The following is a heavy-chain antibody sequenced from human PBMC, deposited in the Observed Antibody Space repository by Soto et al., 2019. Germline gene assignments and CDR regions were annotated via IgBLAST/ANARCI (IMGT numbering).Heavy chain of an antibody. J-gene: IGHJ5*02. V-gene: IGHV3-23*01. CDR3: AKDAIANDGIWLMDS. Sequence: PGVSLRLSCAASGFMFSDYAMTWARQAPGKELEWVSGLLHPGSSTYYADSVKGRLTISGDTSANTVYLQMDSLRAEDTAVYYCAKDAIANDGIWLMDSWGQGTVVTVSS. D-gene: IGHD3-16*01. CDR1: GFMFSDYA. CDR2: LLHPGSST.